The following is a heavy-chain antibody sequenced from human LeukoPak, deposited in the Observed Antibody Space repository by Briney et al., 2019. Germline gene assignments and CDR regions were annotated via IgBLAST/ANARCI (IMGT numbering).Heavy chain of an antibody. CDR2: ISSNGAST. Sequence: PGGSLRLSCSASGFTFSSYAMYWVRQAPGKGLEYVSAISSNGASTYYTDSVKGRFTIFRDNSKNTLYLQMSSLRAEETAVYHCVKDAYMLAPPLGMDVWGQGTTVTVSS. D-gene: IGHD2-21*01. CDR1: GFTFSSYA. J-gene: IGHJ6*02. CDR3: VKDAYMLAPPLGMDV. V-gene: IGHV3-64D*06.